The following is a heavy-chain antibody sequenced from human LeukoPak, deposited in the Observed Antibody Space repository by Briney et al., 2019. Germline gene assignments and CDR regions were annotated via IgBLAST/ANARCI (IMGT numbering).Heavy chain of an antibody. CDR2: IYHSGTT. CDR1: GASISSGYW. CDR3: ARDDTGVIRGIRFHY. V-gene: IGHV4-4*02. J-gene: IGHJ4*02. D-gene: IGHD3-10*01. Sequence: SETLSLTCAVSGASISSGYWWSWVRQPPGKGLEWIGEIYHSGTTNYNPSLKSRVTISVDKSKSQFSLNLSSVTAADTAVYYCARDDTGVIRGIRFHYWGQGTLVTVSS.